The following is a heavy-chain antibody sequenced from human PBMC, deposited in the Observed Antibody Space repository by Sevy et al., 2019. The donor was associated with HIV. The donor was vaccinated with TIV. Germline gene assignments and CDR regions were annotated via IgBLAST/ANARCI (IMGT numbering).Heavy chain of an antibody. CDR1: GVSISNGGNY. J-gene: IGHJ4*02. CDR3: ARIFRAPYYYNTGGYYRN. V-gene: IGHV4-31*03. Sequence: SETLSLTCSVSGVSISNGGNYWAWVRQHPGKGLEWIGSIFYSGATFYNPSLAGRLSISVGTSENLLSLRLSSVTAADTAVYFCARIFRAPYYYNTGGYYRNWGQGTQVTVSS. D-gene: IGHD3-22*01. CDR2: IFYSGAT.